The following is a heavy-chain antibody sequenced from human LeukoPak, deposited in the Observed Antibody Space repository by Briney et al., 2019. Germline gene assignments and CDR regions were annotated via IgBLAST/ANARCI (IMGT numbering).Heavy chain of an antibody. Sequence: GGSLRLSCAASGFTFSDYYMSWIRQAPGKGLEWVSYISSSGSTIYYADSVKGRFTISRDNAKNSLYLQMNSLRAEDTAVYYCAKGSDIVLMVYAAHFDYWGQGTLVTVSS. CDR1: GFTFSDYY. CDR2: ISSSGSTI. V-gene: IGHV3-11*01. CDR3: AKGSDIVLMVYAAHFDY. J-gene: IGHJ4*02. D-gene: IGHD2-8*01.